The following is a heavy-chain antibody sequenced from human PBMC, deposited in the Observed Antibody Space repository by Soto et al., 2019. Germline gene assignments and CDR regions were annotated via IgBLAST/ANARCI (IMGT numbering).Heavy chain of an antibody. CDR2: INHSGSP. V-gene: IGHV4-34*01. CDR1: GGSFSGYY. Sequence: LSLTCAVYGGSFSGYYWSWLRQPPGKGLEWIGEINHSGSPNYNPSLKSRVTISVDTSKNQFSLKMTSVTAADTAVYYCATANWSHHYFDPWGQGTLVTVSS. J-gene: IGHJ5*02. CDR3: ATANWSHHYFDP. D-gene: IGHD1-1*01.